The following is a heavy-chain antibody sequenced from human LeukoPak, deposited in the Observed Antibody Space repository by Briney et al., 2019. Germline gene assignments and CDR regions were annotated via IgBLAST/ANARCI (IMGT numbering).Heavy chain of an antibody. D-gene: IGHD4-23*01. CDR3: TKGNGQYRGYYYMDV. J-gene: IGHJ6*03. CDR2: IRYDGGNE. CDR1: GFTFSSYG. Sequence: GGSLRLSCAASGFTFSSYGMHWVRQAPGKGLAWVAFIRYDGGNEFYADSVKGRFTISRDSSKNTLFLQMNSLRAEDTAMYYCTKGNGQYRGYYYMDVWGKGTTVTVSS. V-gene: IGHV3-30*02.